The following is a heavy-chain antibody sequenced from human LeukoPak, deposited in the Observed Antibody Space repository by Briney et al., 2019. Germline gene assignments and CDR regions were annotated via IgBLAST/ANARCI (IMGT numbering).Heavy chain of an antibody. V-gene: IGHV3-21*01. CDR3: ARSYCSGGSCYSLNY. CDR2: ISSSSSYI. J-gene: IGHJ4*02. CDR1: GFTFSSYD. Sequence: SGGSLRLSCAASGFTFSSYDMSWVRQAPGKGLEWVSSISSSSSYIYYADSVKGRFTISRDNAKNSLYLQMNSLRAEDTAVYYCARSYCSGGSCYSLNYWGQGTLVTVSS. D-gene: IGHD2-15*01.